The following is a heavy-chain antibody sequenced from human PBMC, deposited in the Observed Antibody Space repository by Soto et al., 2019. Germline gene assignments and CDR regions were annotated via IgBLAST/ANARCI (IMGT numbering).Heavy chain of an antibody. J-gene: IGHJ6*02. V-gene: IGHV3-30*18. D-gene: IGHD3-3*01. CDR1: GFTFSSYG. CDR2: ISYDGSNK. Sequence: GGSLRLSCAASGFTFSSYGMHWVRQAPGKGLEWVAVISYDGSNKYYADSVKGRFTISRDNSKNTLYLQMNSLRAEDTAVYYCAKDRGPVLRFLEWGYYGMDVWGQGTTVTVSS. CDR3: AKDRGPVLRFLEWGYYGMDV.